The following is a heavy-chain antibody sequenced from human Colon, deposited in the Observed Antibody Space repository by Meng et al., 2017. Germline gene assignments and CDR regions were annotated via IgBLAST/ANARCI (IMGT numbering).Heavy chain of an antibody. CDR3: ARHGGYYQDY. V-gene: IGHV4-4*02. J-gene: IGHJ4*02. D-gene: IGHD4-23*01. CDR2: IDHRGDP. Sequence: HGQLLDPGPGLLTPSGPLSLPFAVSGGSITTNSYWSWVRQSPEKGLEWIGQIDHRGDPYYNPSLKSRVTMSVDRSKSQVSLQLTSVTAADTAVYYCARHGGYYQDYWGQGTLVTVSS. CDR1: GGSITTNSY.